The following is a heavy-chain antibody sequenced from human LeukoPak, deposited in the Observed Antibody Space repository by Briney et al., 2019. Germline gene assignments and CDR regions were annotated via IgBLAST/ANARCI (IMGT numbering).Heavy chain of an antibody. CDR3: AKRATTVSTTSYYFDY. V-gene: IGHV3-23*01. D-gene: IGHD4-17*01. Sequence: GGSLRLSCAASGFTLTTSGMSWVRQAPGKGLERVSAISSSGADTYYADSVKGRFTISRDNSKNTLYLQMNSLRAGDTAVYFCAKRATTVSTTSYYFDYWGQGTLVAVSS. CDR1: GFTLTTSG. J-gene: IGHJ4*02. CDR2: ISSSGADT.